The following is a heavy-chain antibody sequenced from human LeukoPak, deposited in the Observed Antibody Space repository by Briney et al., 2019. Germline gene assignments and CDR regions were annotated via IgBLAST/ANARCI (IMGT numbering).Heavy chain of an antibody. CDR1: GFTFSNYG. V-gene: IGHV3-23*01. J-gene: IGHJ4*02. Sequence: GGSLRLSCAASGFTFSNYGMSWVRQAPGKGLEWVSAISDGGTKTSYAGSVKGRFTISRDNSRNTLYLQMNSLRAEDTAIYYCAYGPRRYGGTFTSFDYWGQGTLVTVS. CDR2: ISDGGTKT. D-gene: IGHD1-26*01. CDR3: AYGPRRYGGTFTSFDY.